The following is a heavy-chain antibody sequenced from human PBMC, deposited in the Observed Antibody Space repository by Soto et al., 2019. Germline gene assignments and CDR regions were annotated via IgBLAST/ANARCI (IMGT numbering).Heavy chain of an antibody. CDR1: GFIFSNYW. Sequence: EAQLVQSGGGLVQPGGSMRLTCAASGFIFSNYWMHWVRQAPGKGMVWVSSIKPDGSLTPYANSVKGRFNISSDNAQNTGYLQMNSLRAEDTAIYYCARDEGVPMVRGFDKWGQGILVAFSS. V-gene: IGHV3-74*03. D-gene: IGHD3-10*01. CDR3: ARDEGVPMVRGFDK. J-gene: IGHJ4*02. CDR2: IKPDGSLT.